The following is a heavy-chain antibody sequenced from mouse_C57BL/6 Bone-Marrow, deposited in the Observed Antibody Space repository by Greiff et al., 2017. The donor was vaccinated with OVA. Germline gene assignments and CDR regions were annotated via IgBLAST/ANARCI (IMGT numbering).Heavy chain of an antibody. CDR1: GYTFTSYW. D-gene: IGHD2-4*01. J-gene: IGHJ3*01. V-gene: IGHV1-59*01. Sequence: QVQLQQPGAELVRPGTSVKLSCKASGYTFTSYWMHWVKQRPGQGLEWIGVIDPSDSYTNYNQKFKGKATLTVDTSSSTAYMQLSSLTSEDSAVYYCARGRIYYDYVWFAYWGQGTLVTVSA. CDR3: ARGRIYYDYVWFAY. CDR2: IDPSDSYT.